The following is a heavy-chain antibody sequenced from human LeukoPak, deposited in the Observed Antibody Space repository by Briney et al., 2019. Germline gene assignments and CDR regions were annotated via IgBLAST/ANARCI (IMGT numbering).Heavy chain of an antibody. V-gene: IGHV3-23*01. CDR2: ISASGNRT. CDR3: ARDQTTAGTDV. CDR1: GFTFSTYA. J-gene: IGHJ4*02. D-gene: IGHD6-13*01. Sequence: GGSLRLSCAASGFTFSTYAMSWVRQAPGKGLEWVSGISASGNRTFYADSVKGRSAISRDNSKNTLYLQMNSLRAEDAALYYCARDQTTAGTDVWGQGTLVTVSS.